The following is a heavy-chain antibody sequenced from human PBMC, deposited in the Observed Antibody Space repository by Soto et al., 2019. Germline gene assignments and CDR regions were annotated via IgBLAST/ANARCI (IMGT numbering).Heavy chain of an antibody. V-gene: IGHV3-23*01. J-gene: IGHJ4*02. CDR2: ISGLGTST. Sequence: PWWSLRLSCSASVFTFSSYAMSWVRQAPGKGLEWVSAISGLGTSTYYADSVKGRFTISRDDSKNTLYLQMNSLRAEDTAVYYCAKDGPRPHGSTDNYFDYWGQGTLVTVSS. CDR3: AKDGPRPHGSTDNYFDY. CDR1: VFTFSSYA. D-gene: IGHD6-13*01.